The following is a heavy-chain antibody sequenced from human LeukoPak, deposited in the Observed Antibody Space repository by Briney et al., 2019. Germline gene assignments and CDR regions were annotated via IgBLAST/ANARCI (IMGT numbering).Heavy chain of an antibody. V-gene: IGHV4-39*07. CDR3: ARVPYSTRLYYMDV. J-gene: IGHJ6*03. Sequence: PSETLSLTCSVSSGSITTGEYFWGWIRQPPGKGLEWIGNIFYSGSTYYNPSLQSRVTMSVDTSKNQFFLKMTSVTAADTAVYYCARVPYSTRLYYMDVWGKGATVTVSS. D-gene: IGHD2/OR15-2a*01. CDR2: IFYSGST. CDR1: SGSITTGEYF.